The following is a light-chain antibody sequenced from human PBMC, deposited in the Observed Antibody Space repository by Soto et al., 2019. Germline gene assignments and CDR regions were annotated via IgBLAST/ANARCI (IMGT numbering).Light chain of an antibody. CDR1: QTIGTS. Sequence: DIQMTQSPSSLSASVGDRVTIPCRASQTIGTSLNWYQQKPGKAPNLLIYAASSLPSGVPSWFSGSGSGIDFTLTISSLHPEDFATYYCQQRYSTPRTFGQGTKVEIK. CDR3: QQRYSTPRT. CDR2: AAS. J-gene: IGKJ1*01. V-gene: IGKV1-39*01.